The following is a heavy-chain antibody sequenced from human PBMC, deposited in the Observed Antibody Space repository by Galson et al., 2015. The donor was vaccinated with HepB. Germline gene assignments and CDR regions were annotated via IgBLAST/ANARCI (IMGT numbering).Heavy chain of an antibody. J-gene: IGHJ4*02. CDR3: AKDISVGPANSYFDP. D-gene: IGHD1-26*01. Sequence: SLRLSCAASGFTFRSYGMHWVRQAPGKGLEWVAVVGSDGKDKHHADSGKGRFTIARDNSKNTLYLQMNSLRAEDTAVYYCAKDISVGPANSYFDPWGQGSLVPVSS. V-gene: IGHV3-30*18. CDR1: GFTFRSYG. CDR2: VGSDGKDK.